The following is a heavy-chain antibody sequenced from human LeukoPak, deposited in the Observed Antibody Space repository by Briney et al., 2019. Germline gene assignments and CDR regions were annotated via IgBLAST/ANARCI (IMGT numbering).Heavy chain of an antibody. D-gene: IGHD1-1*01. CDR2: INPNSGGT. CDR1: GYTFTSYG. V-gene: IGHV1-2*02. J-gene: IGHJ3*02. CDR3: ARETTGTADAFDI. Sequence: AASVKVSCKASGYTFTSYGISWVRQAPGQGLEWMGWINPNSGGTNYAQKFQGRVTMTRDTSISTAYMELSRLRSDDTAVYYCARETTGTADAFDIWGQGTMVTVSS.